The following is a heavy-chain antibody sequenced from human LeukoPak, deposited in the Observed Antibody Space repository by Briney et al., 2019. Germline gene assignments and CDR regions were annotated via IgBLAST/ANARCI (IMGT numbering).Heavy chain of an antibody. Sequence: GGSLRLSCAASGFTFSSYEMNWVRQAPGKGLEWVSYISISSSGSTKYYADSVKGRFTISRDNAKNSLYLQMNSLRAEDTAVYYCARDLVDYYDSSANNWFDPWGQGTLVTVSS. J-gene: IGHJ5*02. CDR3: ARDLVDYYDSSANNWFDP. D-gene: IGHD3-22*01. CDR1: GFTFSSYE. CDR2: ISISSSGSTK. V-gene: IGHV3-48*03.